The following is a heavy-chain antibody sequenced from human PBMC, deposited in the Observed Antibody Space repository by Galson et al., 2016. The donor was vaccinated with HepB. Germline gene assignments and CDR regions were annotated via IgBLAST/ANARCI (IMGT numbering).Heavy chain of an antibody. Sequence: SLRLSCAASGFTFSSYGMHWVRQAPGKGLEWVAVICYDGSNKYYADSVKGRFPISRDNSKNTLYLQMNSLRGEDTAVYYCAKDGRIYCSSASCHDHFHYWGQGTLVAVSS. D-gene: IGHD2-2*01. CDR1: GFTFSSYG. V-gene: IGHV3-33*06. CDR2: ICYDGSNK. J-gene: IGHJ4*02. CDR3: AKDGRIYCSSASCHDHFHY.